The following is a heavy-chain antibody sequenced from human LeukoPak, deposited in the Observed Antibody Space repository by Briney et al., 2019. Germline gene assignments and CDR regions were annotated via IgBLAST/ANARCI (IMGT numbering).Heavy chain of an antibody. V-gene: IGHV4-4*07. CDR3: ARGYDFHDS. CDR2: LHTSGST. D-gene: IGHD5-12*01. J-gene: IGHJ4*02. CDR1: GGSISSYY. Sequence: SETLSLTCTVSGGSISSYYWSWIRQPAGKGLEWIGRLHTSGSTNYNPSLKSRLTMSVDTSNNQFPLKLSSVTAADTAVYYCARGYDFHDSWGQGTLVTVSS.